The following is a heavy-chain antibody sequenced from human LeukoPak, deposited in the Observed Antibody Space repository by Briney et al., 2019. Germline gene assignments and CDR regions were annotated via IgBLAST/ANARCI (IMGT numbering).Heavy chain of an antibody. CDR2: IYYSGST. CDR1: GGSISSYY. J-gene: IGHJ4*02. V-gene: IGHV4-59*01. CDR3: ARAAQTYYDFWSGYYGHFDY. Sequence: SETLSLTCTVSGGSISSYYWSWIRQPPGKGLEWIGYIYYSGSTNYNPSLKSRVTISVDTSKNQFSLKLSSVTAADTAVYYCARAAQTYYDFWSGYYGHFDYWGQGTLVTVSS. D-gene: IGHD3-3*01.